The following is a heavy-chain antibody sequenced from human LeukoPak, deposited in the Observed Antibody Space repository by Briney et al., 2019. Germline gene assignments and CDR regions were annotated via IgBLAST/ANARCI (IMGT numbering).Heavy chain of an antibody. CDR1: GFTFSIYY. CDR3: ARGGFGGYSYGPNIGY. Sequence: PGGSLRLSCAASGFTFSIYYAHWARQATGKGLECVSSIGTAGDPYYPGSVKGRFTISRANAKNTLYLQMNSLRAGDTAVYYCARGGFGGYSYGPNIGYWGQGTLVTVSS. V-gene: IGHV3-13*05. J-gene: IGHJ4*02. D-gene: IGHD5-18*01. CDR2: IGTAGDP.